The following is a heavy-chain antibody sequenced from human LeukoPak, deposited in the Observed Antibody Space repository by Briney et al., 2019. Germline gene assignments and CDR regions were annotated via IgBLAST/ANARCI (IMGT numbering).Heavy chain of an antibody. CDR2: ISGSGGST. D-gene: IGHD3-22*01. Sequence: GGSLRLSCAASGFTFSSYAMSWVRQAPRKGLEWVSGISGSGGSTYYADSVKGRFTISRDNSKNTLYLQMNSLRAEDTAVYYCAKASLYYYDSSGYRGYFDYWGQGTLVTVSS. CDR1: GFTFSSYA. CDR3: AKASLYYYDSSGYRGYFDY. V-gene: IGHV3-23*01. J-gene: IGHJ4*02.